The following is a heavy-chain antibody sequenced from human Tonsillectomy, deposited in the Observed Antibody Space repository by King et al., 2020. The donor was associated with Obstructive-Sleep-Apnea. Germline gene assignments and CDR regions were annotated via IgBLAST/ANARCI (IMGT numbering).Heavy chain of an antibody. CDR2: IYYSGST. Sequence: QLQESGPGLVKPSETLSLTCTVSGGSISSSSYDWGWIRQPPGKGLEWIGSIYYSGSTYYNPSLKSRVTISVDTSKNQFSLKLSSVTAADTAVYYCARVAGVVGASYYFDYWGQGTLVTVSS. CDR3: ARVAGVVGASYYFDY. J-gene: IGHJ4*02. V-gene: IGHV4-39*07. CDR1: GGSISSSSYD. D-gene: IGHD1-26*01.